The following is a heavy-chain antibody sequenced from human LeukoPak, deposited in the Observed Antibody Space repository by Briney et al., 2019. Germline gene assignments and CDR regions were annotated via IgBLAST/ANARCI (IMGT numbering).Heavy chain of an antibody. CDR1: GGSISSYY. Sequence: NPSETLSLTCTVSGGSISSYYWSWIRQPPGKGLEWIAYIYYSGSTNYNPSLKSRVTISVDTSKNQFSLKLYSVTAADTAVYYCARHLVYGSGTQPYFDYWGPGTLVTVSS. J-gene: IGHJ4*02. D-gene: IGHD3-10*01. V-gene: IGHV4-59*08. CDR3: ARHLVYGSGTQPYFDY. CDR2: IYYSGST.